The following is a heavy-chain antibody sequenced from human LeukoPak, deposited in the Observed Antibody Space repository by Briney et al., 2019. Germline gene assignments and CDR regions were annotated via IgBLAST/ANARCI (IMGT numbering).Heavy chain of an antibody. V-gene: IGHV4-34*01. Sequence: PSETLSLTCAVYGGSFSGYYWSWIRQPPGKGLEWIGEINHSGSTNYNPSLKSRVTISVDTSKNQFSLKLSSVTAADTAVYYCARVTREQWLARYYYYYYYMDVWGKGTTVTVSS. CDR1: GGSFSGYY. J-gene: IGHJ6*03. CDR3: ARVTREQWLARYYYYYYYMDV. CDR2: INHSGST. D-gene: IGHD6-19*01.